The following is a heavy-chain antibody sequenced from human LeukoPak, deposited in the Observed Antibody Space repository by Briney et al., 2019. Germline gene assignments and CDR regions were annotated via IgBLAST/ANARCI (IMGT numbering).Heavy chain of an antibody. Sequence: QAGGSLRLSCAASGFTFNSYAMSWVRQAPGKGLEWVSAIRGSGGGTYYADSVKGRFTISRDNSKNTLYLQMNSLRDEDTALYYCAKAGTGVVGYFDYWGQGTLVTVSS. D-gene: IGHD6-19*01. CDR1: GFTFNSYA. CDR3: AKAGTGVVGYFDY. CDR2: IRGSGGGT. J-gene: IGHJ4*02. V-gene: IGHV3-23*01.